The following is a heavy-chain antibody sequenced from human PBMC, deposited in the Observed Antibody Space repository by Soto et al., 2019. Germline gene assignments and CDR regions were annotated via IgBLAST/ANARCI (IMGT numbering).Heavy chain of an antibody. D-gene: IGHD3-10*01. V-gene: IGHV4-30-2*01. CDR2: IYHSGSA. Sequence: QLQLQESGSGLVKPSQTLSLTCAVSGGSISSGSYSWTWIRQPPGKDLAWIGYIYHSGSASYNPSLKSRVTISVDKSRNQFSLNVSSVTAADTAVYYCARRMVFYGNALDVWGQGTTVTVSS. CDR3: ARRMVFYGNALDV. J-gene: IGHJ6*02. CDR1: GGSISSGSYS.